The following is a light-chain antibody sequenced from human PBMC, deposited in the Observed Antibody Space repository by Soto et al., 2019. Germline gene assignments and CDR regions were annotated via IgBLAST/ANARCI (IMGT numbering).Light chain of an antibody. CDR3: LQDSKYPRT. Sequence: AIQMTHSPSSLSASVGDRVTITCRASQDIKNELGWYRQEPGKAPKLLIYAASTLQSGVPSRFSGSGSGTDFTLTISSLQPEDFATYYCLQDSKYPRTFGQGTKLEIK. V-gene: IGKV1-6*01. J-gene: IGKJ2*01. CDR2: AAS. CDR1: QDIKNE.